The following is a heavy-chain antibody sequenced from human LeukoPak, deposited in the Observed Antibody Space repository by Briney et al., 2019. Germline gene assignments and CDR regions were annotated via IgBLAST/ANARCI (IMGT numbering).Heavy chain of an antibody. J-gene: IGHJ4*02. CDR3: ARGKSKFDY. V-gene: IGHV4-30-4*01. CDR2: IYYSGST. CDR1: GGSISRGDYY. Sequence: SETLSLTCTVPGGSISRGDYYWSWIRQPPGKGLEWIGYIYYSGSTDYNPSLKSRVIISVDTSKNQFSLKLSSVTAADTAVYYCARGKSKFDYWGQGTLVTVSS.